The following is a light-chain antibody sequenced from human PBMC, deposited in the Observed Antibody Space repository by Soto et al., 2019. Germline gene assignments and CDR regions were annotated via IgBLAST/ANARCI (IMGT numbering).Light chain of an antibody. CDR3: QAYDGSLNGWV. J-gene: IGLJ3*02. V-gene: IGLV1-40*01. CDR2: ANT. Sequence: QSVLTQPPSVSGAPGQRVTISCTGSSSNIGAGYYVHWYQQVPGTAPKLLIYANTNRPSGVPDRFSGSRSGTSASLAITGLQAEDEADYYCQAYDGSLNGWVFGGGTKVTVL. CDR1: SSNIGAGYY.